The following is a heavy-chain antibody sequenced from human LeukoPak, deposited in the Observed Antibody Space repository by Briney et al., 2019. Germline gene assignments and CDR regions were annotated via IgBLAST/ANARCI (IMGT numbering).Heavy chain of an antibody. V-gene: IGHV4-59*01. CDR3: ARTLVPAAIGEVDY. CDR2: IYYSGST. Sequence: SETLSLTCTVSGGSIGSYYWSWIRQPPGKGLEWIGYIYYSGSTNDNPSLKSRVTISVDTSKNQFSLKLSSVTAADTAVYYCARTLVPAAIGEVDYWGQGTLVTVSS. CDR1: GGSIGSYY. J-gene: IGHJ4*02. D-gene: IGHD2-2*02.